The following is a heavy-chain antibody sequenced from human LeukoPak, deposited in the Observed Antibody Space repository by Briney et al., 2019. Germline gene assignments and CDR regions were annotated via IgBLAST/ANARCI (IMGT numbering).Heavy chain of an antibody. Sequence: GGSLRLSCAASGFTFSSYEMNWVRQAPGKGLEWVSYISSSGSTIYYADSVKGRFTISRDNAKNSLYLQMNSLRAEDTAVYYCANLRRGYSYDMDVWSKGTTVTVSS. D-gene: IGHD5-18*01. CDR1: GFTFSSYE. J-gene: IGHJ6*04. CDR2: ISSSGSTI. CDR3: ANLRRGYSYDMDV. V-gene: IGHV3-48*03.